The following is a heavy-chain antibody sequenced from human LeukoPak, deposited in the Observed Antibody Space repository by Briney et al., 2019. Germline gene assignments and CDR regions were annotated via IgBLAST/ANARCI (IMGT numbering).Heavy chain of an antibody. Sequence: GGSLRLSCAASGFVFSDYVMDWVRQAPGKGLEWVSSISVRGDRTYYADSVKGRFTISRDNSKHMLYLQMNTLRADDTAIYYCAKDRDYGGNSRGIDYFDYWGQGTLVTVSS. CDR1: GFVFSDYV. D-gene: IGHD4-23*01. CDR3: AKDRDYGGNSRGIDYFDY. J-gene: IGHJ4*02. CDR2: ISVRGDRT. V-gene: IGHV3-23*01.